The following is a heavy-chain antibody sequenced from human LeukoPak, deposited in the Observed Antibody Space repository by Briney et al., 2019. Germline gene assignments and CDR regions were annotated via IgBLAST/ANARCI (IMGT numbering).Heavy chain of an antibody. J-gene: IGHJ4*02. D-gene: IGHD1-26*01. Sequence: ASVTVSCTASGYTFTGYYMHWVRQAPGQGLEWMGWINPNSGGTNYAQKFQGRVTMTRDTSISTAYMELSRLRSDDTAVYYCARQVGAKWELYFDYWGQGTLVTVSS. CDR2: INPNSGGT. V-gene: IGHV1-2*02. CDR3: ARQVGAKWELYFDY. CDR1: GYTFTGYY.